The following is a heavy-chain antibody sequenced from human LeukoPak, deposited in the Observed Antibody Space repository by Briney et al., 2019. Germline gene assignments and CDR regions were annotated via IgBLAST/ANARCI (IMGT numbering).Heavy chain of an antibody. Sequence: GGSLRLSCLASGFTFRSFGMHWVRQAPGTGLEWVALISYDGSNKNYADSVKGRFTISRDNSKNILYLQMNSLRVEDTAVYFCASGYGGNSAAFDIWGQGTMVTVSS. CDR3: ASGYGGNSAAFDI. CDR2: ISYDGSNK. D-gene: IGHD4-23*01. V-gene: IGHV3-30*03. J-gene: IGHJ3*02. CDR1: GFTFRSFG.